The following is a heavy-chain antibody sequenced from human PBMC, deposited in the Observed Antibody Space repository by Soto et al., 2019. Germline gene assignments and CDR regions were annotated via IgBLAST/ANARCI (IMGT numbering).Heavy chain of an antibody. D-gene: IGHD5-18*01. CDR1: GGTFSSYA. J-gene: IGHJ6*02. CDR2: IIPIFGTA. V-gene: IGHV1-69*13. Sequence: SVKVSCKASGGTFSSYAISWVRQAPGQGREWMGGIIPIFGTANYAQKFQGRVTITADESTSTAYMELSSLRSEDTAVYYCAIGGYSYGKLTLQKYYSYSKDLCVQGXT. CDR3: AIGGYSYGKLTLQKYYSYSKDL.